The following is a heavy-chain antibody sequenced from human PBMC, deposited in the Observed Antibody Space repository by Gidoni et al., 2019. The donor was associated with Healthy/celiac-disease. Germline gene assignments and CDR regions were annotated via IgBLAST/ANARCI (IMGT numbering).Heavy chain of an antibody. D-gene: IGHD6-19*01. CDR1: GFSLSTSGLG. J-gene: IGHJ6*02. CDR3: AHMGSGLWMDV. Sequence: QITLKESGPTLVKPTHTLTLTCTFPGFSLSTSGLGVGWIRQPPGKALEWLALIYWEYDKRYSPSLKSRLTITKDTSKNQVVLTMTNMDPVDTATYYCAHMGSGLWMDVWGQGTTVTVSS. V-gene: IGHV2-5*02. CDR2: IYWEYDK.